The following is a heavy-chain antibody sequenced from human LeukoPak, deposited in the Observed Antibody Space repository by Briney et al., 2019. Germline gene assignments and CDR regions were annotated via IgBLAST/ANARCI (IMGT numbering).Heavy chain of an antibody. Sequence: GGSLRLSCAASGFTLSTYAMSWVRQTTGKGLERAAATSSSDAGTYHADSVRGRFTISRDNSKNTLYLQMNSLRAEDTAVYYCATQGYDILTGLDWYFDLWGRGTLVTVSS. CDR3: ATQGYDILTGLDWYFDL. J-gene: IGHJ2*01. D-gene: IGHD3-9*01. CDR1: GFTLSTYA. CDR2: TSSSDAGT. V-gene: IGHV3-23*01.